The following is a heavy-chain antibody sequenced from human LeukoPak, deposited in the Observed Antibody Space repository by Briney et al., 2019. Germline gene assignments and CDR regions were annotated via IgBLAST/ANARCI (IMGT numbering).Heavy chain of an antibody. D-gene: IGHD4-17*01. J-gene: IGHJ6*03. CDR2: INWNGGNT. Sequence: GGSLRLSCAASGFTFSSYGMIWVRQAPGQGLEWVSGINWNGGNTGYADSVKGRFTISRDNAKNSLYLQMNSLRAEDTALYYCARDTVTTVGYYYYYYSMDVWGKGTTVTVSS. V-gene: IGHV3-20*04. CDR3: ARDTVTTVGYYYYYYSMDV. CDR1: GFTFSSYG.